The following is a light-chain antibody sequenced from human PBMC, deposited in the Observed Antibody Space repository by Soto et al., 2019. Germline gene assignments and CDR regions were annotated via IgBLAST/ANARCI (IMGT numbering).Light chain of an antibody. Sequence: DVVMTQSPLFLPVTLGQPASISCWSSESLVYSDGNTYFNWFQQRPGQSPRRLFYNVSNRDSGVPDRFSCSGSGTHFTLKISRVEAEDAGVYYCMHSIRWPWTFGQGTKVEVK. CDR2: NVS. V-gene: IGKV2-30*01. CDR1: ESLVYSDGNTY. J-gene: IGKJ1*01. CDR3: MHSIRWPWT.